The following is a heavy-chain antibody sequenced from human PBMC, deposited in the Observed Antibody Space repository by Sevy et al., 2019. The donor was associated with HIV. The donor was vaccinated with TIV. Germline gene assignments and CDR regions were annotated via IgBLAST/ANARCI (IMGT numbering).Heavy chain of an antibody. CDR1: GYTFTDNY. J-gene: IGHJ4*02. CDR2: FNPLSGGT. Sequence: ASVKVSCKTFGYTFTDNYIHWVRQAPGQGLEWMGRFNPLSGGTKSAQQFQGRVTMTRDTSISTAYMEVSRLTFDETAVYYCAREAGSTYYGLLDYWGQGSLVTVSS. D-gene: IGHD1-26*01. CDR3: AREAGSTYYGLLDY. V-gene: IGHV1-2*06.